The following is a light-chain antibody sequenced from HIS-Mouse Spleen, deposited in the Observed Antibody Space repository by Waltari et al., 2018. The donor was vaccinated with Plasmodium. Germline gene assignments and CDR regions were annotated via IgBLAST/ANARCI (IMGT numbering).Light chain of an antibody. CDR2: GAS. V-gene: IGKV3-15*01. Sequence: EIVMTQSPATLSVSPGERAPLPCRASQSVSSNLAWYQQKPGQAPRLLIYGASTRATGIPARFSGSGSGTELTLTISSMQSEDFAVYYCQQYNNWPPWTFGQGTKVEIK. J-gene: IGKJ1*01. CDR3: QQYNNWPPWT. CDR1: QSVSSN.